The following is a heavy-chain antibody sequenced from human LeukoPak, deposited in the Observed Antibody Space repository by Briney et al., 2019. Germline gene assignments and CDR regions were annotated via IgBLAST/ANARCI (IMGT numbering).Heavy chain of an antibody. J-gene: IGHJ4*02. CDR1: GFTFSNYG. CDR2: ISSSSSYI. Sequence: PGGSLRLSCAASGFTFSNYGMNWVRQAPGKGLEWVSSISSSSSYIYYADSVKGRFTISRDNAKNSLYLQMNSLRAEDTAVYSCVRGAYNYGYIFDFWGQGTLVTVSS. CDR3: VRGAYNYGYIFDF. D-gene: IGHD5-18*01. V-gene: IGHV3-21*01.